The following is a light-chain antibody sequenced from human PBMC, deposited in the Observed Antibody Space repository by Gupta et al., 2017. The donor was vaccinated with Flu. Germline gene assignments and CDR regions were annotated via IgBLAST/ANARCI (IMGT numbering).Light chain of an antibody. CDR3: QQRSNWPLT. CDR1: QTVNNI. Sequence: EIVLTQSPATLSLSPGERATLSCRASQTVNNILAWYQQRPGQAPRLLIYGASNRVTGIPARFSGSGSGTDFTLTISSLEPEDFAVYYCQQRSNWPLTFGGGTKVEIK. V-gene: IGKV3-11*01. CDR2: GAS. J-gene: IGKJ4*01.